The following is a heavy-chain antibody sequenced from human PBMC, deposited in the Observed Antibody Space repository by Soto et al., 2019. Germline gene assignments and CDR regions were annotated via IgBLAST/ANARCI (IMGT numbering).Heavy chain of an antibody. D-gene: IGHD3-10*01. J-gene: IGHJ5*02. CDR2: ISSDGRST. CDR1: GFIFSSYW. V-gene: IGHV3-74*01. CDR3: ARDYMLRGRDSNWFDP. Sequence: EVQLVESGGGLVQPGGSLRLSCAASGFIFSSYWMHWVRQTPGKGLVWVARISSDGRSTTYADSMKGRFTVSRDNAKNTLYLQMASLRAEDTAVYYCARDYMLRGRDSNWFDPWGQGTLVTVSS.